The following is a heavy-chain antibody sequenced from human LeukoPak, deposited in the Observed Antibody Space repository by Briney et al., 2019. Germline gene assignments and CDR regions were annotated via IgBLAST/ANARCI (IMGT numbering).Heavy chain of an antibody. Sequence: PSETLSLTCTVSGDSVSTSYWSWIRQPAGRGLEWIGRIYISGRTNYNPSLESRVTISVDTSKNQFSLKLSSVTAADTAVYYCARERTTVVTPGAFDIWGQGTMVTVSS. CDR2: IYISGRT. J-gene: IGHJ3*02. V-gene: IGHV4-4*07. CDR3: ARERTTVVTPGAFDI. CDR1: GDSVSTSY. D-gene: IGHD4-23*01.